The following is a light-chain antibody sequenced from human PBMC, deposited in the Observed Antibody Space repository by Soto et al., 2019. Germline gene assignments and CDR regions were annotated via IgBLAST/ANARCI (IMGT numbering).Light chain of an antibody. Sequence: EIVLTQSPGTLSLSPGERATLSCRASQSVRGNYLAWHQQKPGQAHRLLIYGASSRATGIPDRFSGSGSGTDFTLTISRLEPEDFAVYYCQQYGSSPWTFGQGTKVEIK. CDR1: QSVRGNY. CDR2: GAS. V-gene: IGKV3-20*01. CDR3: QQYGSSPWT. J-gene: IGKJ1*01.